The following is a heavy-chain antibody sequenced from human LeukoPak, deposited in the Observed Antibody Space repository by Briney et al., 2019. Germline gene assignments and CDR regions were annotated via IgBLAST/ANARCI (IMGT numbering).Heavy chain of an antibody. Sequence: PSETLSLTCAVYGGSFSGYYWSWIRQPPGKGLEWMGEINHSGSTNYNPSLKSRVTISVDTSKNQFSLKLSSVTAADTAVYYCARGESHGSGSFDYWGQGTLVTVSS. CDR2: INHSGST. V-gene: IGHV4-34*01. CDR1: GGSFSGYY. J-gene: IGHJ4*02. D-gene: IGHD3-10*01. CDR3: ARGESHGSGSFDY.